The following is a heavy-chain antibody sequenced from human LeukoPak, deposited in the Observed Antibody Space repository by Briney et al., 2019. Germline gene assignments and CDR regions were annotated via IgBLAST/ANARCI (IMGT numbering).Heavy chain of an antibody. CDR1: GFTFRIHA. V-gene: IGHV3-30-3*01. CDR2: ISNDGNNY. Sequence: GGSLRLSCSASGFTFRIHAMHWVRQTPGKGLEWVAVISNDGNNYYYADSVKGRFTISRDNSMNTVFLQMNSLRAEDTALYYCARDGPLYGSGSYYKGGYYYYGMDVWGQGTTATVSS. J-gene: IGHJ6*02. CDR3: ARDGPLYGSGSYYKGGYYYYGMDV. D-gene: IGHD3-10*01.